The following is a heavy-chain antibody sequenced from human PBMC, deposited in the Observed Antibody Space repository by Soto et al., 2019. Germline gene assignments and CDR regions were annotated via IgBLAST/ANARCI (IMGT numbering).Heavy chain of an antibody. Sequence: EVQLVESGGGLVQPGGSLRLSCAASGVTVSSNYMSWVRQAPGKGLEWVLVIYSGGSTYYADSVKGRFTISRDNSKNTLYLQMNSLRAGDTAVYYGARHGYNYGGGYFDYWGQGTLVTVSS. CDR1: GVTVSSNY. V-gene: IGHV3-66*04. J-gene: IGHJ4*02. D-gene: IGHD5-18*01. CDR3: ARHGYNYGGGYFDY. CDR2: IYSGGST.